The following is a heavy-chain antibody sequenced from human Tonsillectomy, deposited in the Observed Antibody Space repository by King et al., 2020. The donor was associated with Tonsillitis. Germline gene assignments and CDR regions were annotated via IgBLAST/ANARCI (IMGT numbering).Heavy chain of an antibody. D-gene: IGHD2-2*01. V-gene: IGHV3-30*03. J-gene: IGHJ4*02. CDR1: GVIFNNYG. CDR2: IAYDGRRK. CDR3: ARDDCSSPSCFGF. Sequence: VQLVESGGGVVQSGRSLRLSCAASGVIFNNYGMHWVRQAPGKGLEGVAAIAYDGRRKYYAESVKGRFTISRDDSKNTLYLEMGSLRAEDTSVYYCARDDCSSPSCFGFWGQGALVPVPS.